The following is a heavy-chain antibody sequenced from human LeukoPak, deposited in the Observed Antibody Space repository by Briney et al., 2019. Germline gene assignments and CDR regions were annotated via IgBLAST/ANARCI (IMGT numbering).Heavy chain of an antibody. J-gene: IGHJ5*02. CDR2: INHSGST. D-gene: IGHD5-18*01. V-gene: IGHV4-34*01. CDR3: ARGSWLGYSYGYTVNWFGP. Sequence: SETLSLTCAVYGGSFSGYYWSWIRQPPGKGLEWIGEINHSGSTNYNPSLKSRVTISVDASKNQFSLKLSSVTAADTAVYYCARGSWLGYSYGYTVNWFGPWGQGTLVTVSS. CDR1: GGSFSGYY.